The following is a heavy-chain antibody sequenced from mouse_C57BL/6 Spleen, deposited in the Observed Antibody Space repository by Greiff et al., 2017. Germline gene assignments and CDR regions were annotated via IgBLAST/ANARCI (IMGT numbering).Heavy chain of an antibody. J-gene: IGHJ2*01. CDR3: ARRGTAQATLDY. CDR2: IYPGDGDT. CDR1: GYAFSSYW. V-gene: IGHV1-80*01. Sequence: VQLQQSGAELVKPGASVKISCKASGYAFSSYWMNWVKQRPGKGLEWIGQIYPGDGDTNYNGKFKGKATLTADKSSSTAYMQLSSLTSEDSAVYCCARRGTAQATLDYWGQGTTLTVSS. D-gene: IGHD3-2*02.